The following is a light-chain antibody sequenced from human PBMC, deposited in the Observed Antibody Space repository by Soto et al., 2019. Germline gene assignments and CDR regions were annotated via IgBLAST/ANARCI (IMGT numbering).Light chain of an antibody. CDR1: QSVSIN. CDR2: GAS. J-gene: IGKJ1*01. Sequence: TVLTQSPGTLSVSPGERASLSCRASQSVSINLAWYQQKPGQAPRLLIYGASTRATGIPARFSGSGSGTEFTLSINSLQSEDFAVDYCQEYDNWPPEGTFGQGTKVEV. V-gene: IGKV3-15*01. CDR3: QEYDNWPPEGT.